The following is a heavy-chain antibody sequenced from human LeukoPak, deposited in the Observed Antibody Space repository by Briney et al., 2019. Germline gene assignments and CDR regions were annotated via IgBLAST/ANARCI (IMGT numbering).Heavy chain of an antibody. D-gene: IGHD3-10*02. Sequence: GGSLRLSCAASGLTLSSYWMTWVRQAPGKGLVWVSRIYSDGSGTIYADSVKGRFTISRDNAKNTLYLQMNSLRAEDTAVYYCARDRNYVPDYWGQGTLVTVSS. V-gene: IGHV3-74*01. J-gene: IGHJ4*02. CDR2: IYSDGSGT. CDR3: ARDRNYVPDY. CDR1: GLTLSSYW.